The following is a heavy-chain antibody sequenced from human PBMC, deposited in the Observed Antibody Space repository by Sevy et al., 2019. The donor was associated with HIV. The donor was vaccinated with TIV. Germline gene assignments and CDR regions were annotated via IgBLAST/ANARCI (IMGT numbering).Heavy chain of an antibody. CDR3: ALERLSSNVAEYFQN. Sequence: GGSLRLSCAASGFIFSYYGMHWVRQAPGKGLEWVATISYDATNKHYADSVKGRFTISRDNSRNSLFLQMNSLRSEDTAVYYCALERLSSNVAEYFQNWGQGTLVTVSS. CDR1: GFIFSYYG. V-gene: IGHV3-30*19. CDR2: ISYDATNK. D-gene: IGHD1-1*01. J-gene: IGHJ1*01.